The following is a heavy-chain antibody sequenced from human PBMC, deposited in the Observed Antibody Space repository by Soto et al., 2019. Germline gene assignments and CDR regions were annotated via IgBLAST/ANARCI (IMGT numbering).Heavy chain of an antibody. V-gene: IGHV5-51*01. D-gene: IGHD2-2*01. Sequence: PGESLKISCKGSGYSFTSYWIGWVRQMPGKGLEWMGIIYPGDSDTRYSPSFQGQVTISADKSISTAYLQWSSLKASDTAMYYCARWSDYCSSTSCSNFDYWGQGTLVTVSS. J-gene: IGHJ4*02. CDR1: GYSFTSYW. CDR2: IYPGDSDT. CDR3: ARWSDYCSSTSCSNFDY.